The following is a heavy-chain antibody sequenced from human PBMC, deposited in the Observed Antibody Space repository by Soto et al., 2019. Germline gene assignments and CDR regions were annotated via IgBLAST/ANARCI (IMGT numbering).Heavy chain of an antibody. CDR3: ARDQRPGYSSSSIYYYYGMDV. Sequence: QVQLVQSGAEVKKPGSSVKVSCKASGGTFSSYAISWVRHAPGQGLEWMGGIIPIFGTANYAQKFQGRVTITADESTSTAYMELSSLRSEDTAVYYCARDQRPGYSSSSIYYYYGMDVWGQGTTVTVSS. V-gene: IGHV1-69*01. CDR2: IIPIFGTA. J-gene: IGHJ6*02. D-gene: IGHD6-13*01. CDR1: GGTFSSYA.